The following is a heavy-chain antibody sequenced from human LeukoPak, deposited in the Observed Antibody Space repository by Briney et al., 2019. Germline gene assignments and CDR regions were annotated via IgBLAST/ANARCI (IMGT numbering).Heavy chain of an antibody. CDR1: GYTFTSYD. J-gene: IGHJ6*03. CDR2: VNPNSGNT. V-gene: IGHV1-8*01. D-gene: IGHD3-16*01. Sequence: ASVKVSCKASGYTFTSYDINWVRQATGQGLEWMGWVNPNSGNTGYAQKFQGRVTMTRNTSISTAYMELSSLRSEDTAVYYCARTYGGGGYYYYYYMDVWGKGTTVTVSS. CDR3: ARTYGGGGYYYYYYMDV.